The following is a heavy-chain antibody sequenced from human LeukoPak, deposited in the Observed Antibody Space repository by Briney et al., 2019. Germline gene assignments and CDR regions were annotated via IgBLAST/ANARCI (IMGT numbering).Heavy chain of an antibody. V-gene: IGHV1-2*02. CDR2: INPNSGGT. Sequence: ASVKVSCKASGYTFIGYYIHWVRQAPGQGLEWMGWINPNSGGTNYAQKFQGRVTMTRDTSISTAYMELSRLRSDDTAVYYCARDIDSSGYFYYWGQGTLVTVSS. J-gene: IGHJ4*02. CDR3: ARDIDSSGYFYY. CDR1: GYTFIGYY. D-gene: IGHD3-22*01.